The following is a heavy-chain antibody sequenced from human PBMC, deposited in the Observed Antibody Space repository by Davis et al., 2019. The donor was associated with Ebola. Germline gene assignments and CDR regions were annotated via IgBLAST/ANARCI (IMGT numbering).Heavy chain of an antibody. D-gene: IGHD3-9*01. Sequence: PGGSLRLSCEASGFTFEDYAMHWVRQGPGKGLEWVSGISWNSGNIAYVDSVKGRFTISRDNAQNSLFLQMDGLRPEDTALYYCAQDLYYDILTGPPEHRGQGNPVTVSS. V-gene: IGHV3-9*01. CDR1: GFTFEDYA. CDR3: AQDLYYDILTGPPEH. CDR2: ISWNSGNI. J-gene: IGHJ4*01.